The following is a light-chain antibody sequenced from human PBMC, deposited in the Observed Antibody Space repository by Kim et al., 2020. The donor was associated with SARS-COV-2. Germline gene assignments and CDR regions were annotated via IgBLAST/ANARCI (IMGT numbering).Light chain of an antibody. J-gene: IGKJ1*01. CDR1: QSVSSD. CDR3: QQRSSWT. V-gene: IGKV3-11*01. Sequence: LSLSPGERATLSCRASQSVSSDLAWYQQRPGQAPRLLIYDASNRATVIPARFSGSGSGTDFTLTISSLEPEDFAVYYCQQRSSWTFGQGTKVDIK. CDR2: DAS.